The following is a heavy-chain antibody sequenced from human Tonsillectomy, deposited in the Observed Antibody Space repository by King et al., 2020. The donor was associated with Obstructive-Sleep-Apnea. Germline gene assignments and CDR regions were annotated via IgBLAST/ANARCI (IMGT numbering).Heavy chain of an antibody. J-gene: IGHJ3*02. V-gene: IGHV3-21*01. CDR3: ARERWCSSTSCYYAFDI. Sequence: VQLVESGGGLVKPGGSLRLSCAASGFTFSSYSMNWVRQAPGKGLEWVSSISSRSSYIYYADSVKGRFTISRDNAKNSLYLQMNSLRAEDTAVYYCARERWCSSTSCYYAFDIWGQGTMVTVSS. CDR2: ISSRSSYI. CDR1: GFTFSSYS. D-gene: IGHD2-2*01.